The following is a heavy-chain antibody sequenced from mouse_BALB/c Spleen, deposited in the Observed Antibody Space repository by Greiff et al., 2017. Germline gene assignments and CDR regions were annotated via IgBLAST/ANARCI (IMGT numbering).Heavy chain of an antibody. J-gene: IGHJ2*01. CDR1: GYTFTSYT. D-gene: IGHD2-1*01. CDR3: ARRGGGNYDY. V-gene: IGHV1-4*01. CDR2: INPSSGYT. Sequence: QVQLKESGAELARPGASVKMSCKASGYTFTSYTMHWVKQRPGQGLEWIGYINPSSGYTNYNQKFKDKATLTADKSSSTAYMQLSSLTSEDSAVYYCARRGGGNYDYWGQGTTLTVSS.